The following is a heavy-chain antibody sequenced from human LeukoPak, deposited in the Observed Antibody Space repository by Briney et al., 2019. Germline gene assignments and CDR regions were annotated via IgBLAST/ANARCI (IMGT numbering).Heavy chain of an antibody. CDR1: GFTFSNAW. V-gene: IGHV3-15*01. CDR2: IKSKTDGGTT. CDR3: TTVAEDTAMVSYYYYYMDV. D-gene: IGHD5-18*01. J-gene: IGHJ6*03. Sequence: PGGSLRLSCAASGFTFSNAWMSWVRQAPGKGLEWVGRIKSKTDGGTTDYAAPVKGRVTISRDDSKNTQYLQMNSLKTEDTAVYYCTTVAEDTAMVSYYYYYMDVWGKGTTVTISS.